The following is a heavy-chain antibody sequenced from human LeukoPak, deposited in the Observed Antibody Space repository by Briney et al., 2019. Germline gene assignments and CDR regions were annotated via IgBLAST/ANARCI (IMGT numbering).Heavy chain of an antibody. CDR1: GYTFTGYF. J-gene: IGHJ4*02. D-gene: IGHD3-10*01. CDR2: INPNSGDT. CDR3: GSRGGSGKYDFDF. Sequence: ASVKVSCKASGYTFTGYFMHWVRQAPGQGLEWMGWINPNSGDTNYAQKFQGRVTMTRDTSISTAYMELSSLRYDDTAVYYCGSRGGSGKYDFDFWGQGTLVTVSP. V-gene: IGHV1-2*02.